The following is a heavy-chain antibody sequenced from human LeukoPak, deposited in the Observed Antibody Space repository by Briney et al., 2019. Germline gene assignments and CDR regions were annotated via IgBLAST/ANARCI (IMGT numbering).Heavy chain of an antibody. Sequence: SETLSLTCTVSGVSFSGYYWSWIRQPPEKGLEWVGYVYYSGNTNYNPSPKSRVTISLDTSKSQFSLKLTSVTAADTAVYYCARGAVPDSMSWFDPWGQGTLLTVSS. CDR3: ARGAVPDSMSWFDP. CDR1: GVSFSGYY. CDR2: VYYSGNT. V-gene: IGHV4-59*08. J-gene: IGHJ5*02. D-gene: IGHD3-22*01.